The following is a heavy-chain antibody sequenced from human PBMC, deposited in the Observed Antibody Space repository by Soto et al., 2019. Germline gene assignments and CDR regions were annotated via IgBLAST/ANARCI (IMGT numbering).Heavy chain of an antibody. Sequence: QVQLVESGGGVVQPGRSLRLSCAASGFTFSSYAMHWVRQAPGKGLEWVAVISYDGSNKYYADSVKGRFTISRDNSKNTLYLQMNSLRAEDTAVYYCARDVDHSGYAEPSPPDYWGQGTLVTVSS. J-gene: IGHJ4*02. CDR3: ARDVDHSGYAEPSPPDY. CDR1: GFTFSSYA. CDR2: ISYDGSNK. D-gene: IGHD5-12*01. V-gene: IGHV3-30-3*01.